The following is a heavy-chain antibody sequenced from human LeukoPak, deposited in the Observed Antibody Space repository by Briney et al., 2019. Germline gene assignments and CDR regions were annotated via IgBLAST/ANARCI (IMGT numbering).Heavy chain of an antibody. J-gene: IGHJ4*02. V-gene: IGHV3-23*01. CDR1: GFTFSSYA. Sequence: PGESLRLSCVASGFTFSSYAMSWVRQAPGKGLEWVSAISGSGGTTFYADSVKGRFTISRDNSKNTLYLQMNSLRAEDTAVYYCAKGRSGSPGGYFDYWGQGTLVTVSS. D-gene: IGHD1-26*01. CDR3: AKGRSGSPGGYFDY. CDR2: ISGSGGTT.